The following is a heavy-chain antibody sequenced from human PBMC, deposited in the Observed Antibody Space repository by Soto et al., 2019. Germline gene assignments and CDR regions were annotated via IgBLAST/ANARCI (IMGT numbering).Heavy chain of an antibody. CDR3: ARVEDYYDSSWSNYYFDY. V-gene: IGHV1-18*01. D-gene: IGHD3-22*01. CDR2: ISAYNGNT. J-gene: IGHJ4*02. Sequence: QVQLVQSGAEVKKPGASVKVSCKASGSTFPRYVIGWWRPAPGQGLDGMGWISAYNGNTNNAKKLQVRVTMTTDTATSTAYMELRSLRSDDTAVYYCARVEDYYDSSWSNYYFDYWGQGTLVTVSS. CDR1: GSTFPRYV.